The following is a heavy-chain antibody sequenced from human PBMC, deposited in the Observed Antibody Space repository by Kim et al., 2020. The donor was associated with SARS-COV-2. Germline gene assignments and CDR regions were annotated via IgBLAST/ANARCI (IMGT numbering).Heavy chain of an antibody. CDR2: IYYSGST. D-gene: IGHD1-26*01. CDR3: ARIVGASQGRAFDI. CDR1: GGSISSYY. Sequence: SETLSLTCTVSGGSISSYYWSWIRQPPGKGLEWIGYIYYSGSTNYNPSLKSRVTISVDTSKNQFSLKLSSVTAADTAVYYCARIVGASQGRAFDIWGQGT. V-gene: IGHV4-59*08. J-gene: IGHJ3*02.